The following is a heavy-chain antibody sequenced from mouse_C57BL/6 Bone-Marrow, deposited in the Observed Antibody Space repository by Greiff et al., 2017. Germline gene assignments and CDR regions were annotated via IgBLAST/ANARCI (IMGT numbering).Heavy chain of an antibody. CDR3: ARWRRTGFAY. Sequence: VKLQQPGADLVKPGGSVKLSCKASGYTFTSYWMHWVKQSPGQGLEWIGMIHPNSGSTNYNEKFKSKATLTVDKSTSTAYMERSSLTSEDSAVYYCARWRRTGFAYWGQGTLVTVSA. D-gene: IGHD4-1*01. V-gene: IGHV1-64*01. CDR1: GYTFTSYW. CDR2: IHPNSGST. J-gene: IGHJ3*01.